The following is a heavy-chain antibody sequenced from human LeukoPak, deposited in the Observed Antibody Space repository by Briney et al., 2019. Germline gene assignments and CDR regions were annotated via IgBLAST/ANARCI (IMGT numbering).Heavy chain of an antibody. J-gene: IGHJ6*03. Sequence: ASVTVSFMAAGYTFTGYYMHWVRQAPGQGVEWMGWINPNSGGTNYSQKFQGRVTMTRHSSIRTAYMELSSLRSEDTAVYYCARGWSSGWFPVHYYYYLHVWGKGTTVTLSS. V-gene: IGHV1-2*02. CDR1: GYTFTGYY. D-gene: IGHD6-19*01. CDR3: ARGWSSGWFPVHYYYYLHV. CDR2: INPNSGGT.